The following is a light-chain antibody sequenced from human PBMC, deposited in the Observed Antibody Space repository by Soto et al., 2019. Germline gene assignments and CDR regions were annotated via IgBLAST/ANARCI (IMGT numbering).Light chain of an antibody. V-gene: IGKV3-20*01. CDR1: QSVSSSY. Sequence: EIVLTQSPGTLSLSPGERATLSCRASQSVSSSYLAWYQQKPGQAPRLLIYGASSRATGIPDRFSGSGSGTDFTLTISRLEPEDVAVYYWQQYGSSPPFGQGTKLEIK. J-gene: IGKJ2*01. CDR2: GAS. CDR3: QQYGSSPP.